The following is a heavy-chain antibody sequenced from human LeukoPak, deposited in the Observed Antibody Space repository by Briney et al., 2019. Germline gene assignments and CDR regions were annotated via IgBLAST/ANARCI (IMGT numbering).Heavy chain of an antibody. CDR3: TTEGYGDYGFDY. D-gene: IGHD4-17*01. J-gene: IGHJ4*02. Sequence: GGSLRLSCAASGFTFSNAWMSWVRQAPGKGLEWVGRIKSKTDGGTTDYAVPVKGRFTISRDDSKNTLYLQMNSLKTEDTAVYYCTTEGYGDYGFDYRGQGTLVTVSS. CDR2: IKSKTDGGTT. CDR1: GFTFSNAW. V-gene: IGHV3-15*01.